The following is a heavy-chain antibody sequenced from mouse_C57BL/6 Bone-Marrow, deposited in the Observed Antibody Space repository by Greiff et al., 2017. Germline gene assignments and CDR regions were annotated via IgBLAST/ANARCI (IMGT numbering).Heavy chain of an antibody. Sequence: VQLQQSGAELVRPGASVTLSCKASGYTFTDYEMHWVKQTPVHGLEWIGAIDPETGGTAYNQKFKGKAILTADKSSSTAYMELRSLTSEDSAVYYCKRCPYDYDGRYYAMDYWGQGTSVTVSS. CDR1: GYTFTDYE. D-gene: IGHD2-4*01. CDR2: IDPETGGT. V-gene: IGHV1-15*01. J-gene: IGHJ4*01. CDR3: KRCPYDYDGRYYAMDY.